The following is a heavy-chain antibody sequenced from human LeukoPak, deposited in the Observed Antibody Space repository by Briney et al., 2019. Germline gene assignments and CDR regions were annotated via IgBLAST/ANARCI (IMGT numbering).Heavy chain of an antibody. CDR1: GGSISSYY. CDR3: ARGDGYYGSGSYYTPSRGFYYYYMDV. J-gene: IGHJ6*03. CDR2: IYTSGST. D-gene: IGHD3-10*01. V-gene: IGHV4-4*07. Sequence: SETLSLTCTVSGGSISSYYWSWIRQPAGKGLEWIGRIYTSGSTNYNPSLKSRATMSVDTSKNQFSLKLSSVTAADTAVYYCARGDGYYGSGSYYTPSRGFYYYYMDVWGKGTTVTVSS.